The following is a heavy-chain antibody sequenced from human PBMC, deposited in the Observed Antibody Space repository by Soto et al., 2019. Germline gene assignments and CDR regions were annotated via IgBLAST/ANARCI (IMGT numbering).Heavy chain of an antibody. J-gene: IGHJ4*02. CDR3: ARPGASIAVAGTVGGVDY. Sequence: SETLSLTCTVSGGSISSSSYYWGWIRQPPGKGLEWIGSIYYSGSTYYNPSLKSRVTISVDTSKNQFSLKLSSVIAADTAVYYCARPGASIAVAGTVGGVDYWGQGTLVTVSS. CDR2: IYYSGST. CDR1: GGSISSSSYY. D-gene: IGHD6-19*01. V-gene: IGHV4-39*01.